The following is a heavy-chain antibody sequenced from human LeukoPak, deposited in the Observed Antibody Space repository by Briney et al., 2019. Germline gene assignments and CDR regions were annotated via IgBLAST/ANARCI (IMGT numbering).Heavy chain of an antibody. CDR2: IHFSGNT. Sequence: SETLSLTCTVSGASISSYWWSWIRQPPGKGLEWIGYIHFSGNTNTKSSLKSRVTISADTSKNQFSLKLNSVSAVDTAVYYCARAYVPGGIIDYWGQGTLVTVSS. CDR1: GASISSYW. J-gene: IGHJ4*02. D-gene: IGHD2-2*01. CDR3: ARAYVPGGIIDY. V-gene: IGHV4-59*01.